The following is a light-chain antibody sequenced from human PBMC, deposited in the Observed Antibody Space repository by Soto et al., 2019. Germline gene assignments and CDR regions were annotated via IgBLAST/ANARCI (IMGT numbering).Light chain of an antibody. CDR1: QGISNY. CDR2: AAS. V-gene: IGKV1-27*01. Sequence: DIQRTQSPSSLSASVGDRVTITCRASQGISNYLAWYQQKPGKVPKLLIYAASTLQSGVPSRFSGSGSGTDFTLTISSLQPEDVETYYCQKYNSAPWTLGQGTKVEIK. CDR3: QKYNSAPWT. J-gene: IGKJ1*01.